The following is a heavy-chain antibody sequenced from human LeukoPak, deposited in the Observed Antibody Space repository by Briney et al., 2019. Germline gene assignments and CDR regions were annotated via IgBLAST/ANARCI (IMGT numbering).Heavy chain of an antibody. CDR3: ASLPGIAAAGFFDY. V-gene: IGHV3-11*01. D-gene: IGHD6-13*01. CDR2: ISSSGSTI. Sequence: PGGSLRLSCAASGFTFSDYYMSWIRQAPGKGLERVSYISSSGSTICYADSVKGRFTISRDNAKNSLYLQMNSLRAEDTAVYYCASLPGIAAAGFFDYWGQGTLVTVSS. CDR1: GFTFSDYY. J-gene: IGHJ4*02.